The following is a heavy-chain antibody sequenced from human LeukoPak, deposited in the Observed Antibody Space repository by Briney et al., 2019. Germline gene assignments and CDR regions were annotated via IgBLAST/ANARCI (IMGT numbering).Heavy chain of an antibody. D-gene: IGHD1/OR15-1a*01. Sequence: SQTPSLTCAISGDSVSSNSAAWNWIRQSPSRGLEWLGRTYYRSKWYNDYAVSVKSRITINPDTSKNQFSLQLNSVTPEDTAVYYCARAPLSGWNTRAGFDYWGQGTLVTVSS. CDR3: ARAPLSGWNTRAGFDY. V-gene: IGHV6-1*01. J-gene: IGHJ4*02. CDR1: GDSVSSNSAA. CDR2: TYYRSKWYN.